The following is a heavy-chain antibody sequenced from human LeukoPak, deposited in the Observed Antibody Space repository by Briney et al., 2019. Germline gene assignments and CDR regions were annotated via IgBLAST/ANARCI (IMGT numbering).Heavy chain of an antibody. CDR2: INADNGNI. D-gene: IGHD5-12*01. CDR3: ARDIAYNIDY. Sequence: ASVKVSCKASGYTFTSYGISWVRQAPGQGLEWMGWINADNGNINYAQNLQGRVTVTTDTSTSAAYMELRSLRSDDTAVYYCARDIAYNIDYWGQGTLVTVSS. J-gene: IGHJ4*02. CDR1: GYTFTSYG. V-gene: IGHV1-18*01.